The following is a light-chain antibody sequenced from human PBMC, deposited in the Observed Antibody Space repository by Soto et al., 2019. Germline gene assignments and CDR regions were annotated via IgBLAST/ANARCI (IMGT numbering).Light chain of an antibody. CDR3: QQYQSYSWT. V-gene: IGKV1-5*03. Sequence: DLQMTQSPSTLSASVGDRVTITCRASQRISTWLAWYQQKPGKAPKLLIYKASSLESGVPSRFSGSGSGTEFTLTISSLQPEDFAIYYCQQYQSYSWTFGQGTKVEIK. CDR2: KAS. CDR1: QRISTW. J-gene: IGKJ1*01.